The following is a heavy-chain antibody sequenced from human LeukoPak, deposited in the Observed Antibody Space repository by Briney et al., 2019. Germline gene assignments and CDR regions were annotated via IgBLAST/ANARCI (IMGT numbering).Heavy chain of an antibody. D-gene: IGHD3-16*01. Sequence: GGSLRPSCAASGFTFSSYGMHWVRQAPGKGLEWVAVIWYDGSNKYYADSVKGRFTISRDNSKNTLYLQMNSLRAEDTAVYYCARFATGYVADYWGQGTLVTVSS. CDR1: GFTFSSYG. J-gene: IGHJ4*02. V-gene: IGHV3-33*01. CDR3: ARFATGYVADY. CDR2: IWYDGSNK.